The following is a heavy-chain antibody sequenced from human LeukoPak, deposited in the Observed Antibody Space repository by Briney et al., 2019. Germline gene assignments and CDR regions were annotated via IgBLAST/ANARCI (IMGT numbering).Heavy chain of an antibody. CDR2: INHSGST. Sequence: SETLSLTCAVYGGSFSGYYWSWIRQPPGKGLEWIGEINHSGSTNYNPSLKSRVTLSVDTSKNQFSLKLSSVTAADTAVYYCARGPPRPATAYLRTNHWFDPWGQGTLVTVSS. CDR1: GGSFSGYY. J-gene: IGHJ5*02. D-gene: IGHD3-16*01. V-gene: IGHV4-34*01. CDR3: ARGPPRPATAYLRTNHWFDP.